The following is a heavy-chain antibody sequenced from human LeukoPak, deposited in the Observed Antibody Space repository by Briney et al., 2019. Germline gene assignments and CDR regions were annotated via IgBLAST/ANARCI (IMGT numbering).Heavy chain of an antibody. CDR2: NNPNSGGT. J-gene: IGHJ4*02. Sequence: VKVSCKASGYTFTGYYMHWVRQAPGQGLEWMGWNNPNSGGTNYAQKFQGRVTMTRDTSISTAYMELSRLRSDDTAVYYCARAGDSSGYYLYFDYWGQGTLVTVSS. CDR3: ARAGDSSGYYLYFDY. D-gene: IGHD3-22*01. V-gene: IGHV1-2*02. CDR1: GYTFTGYY.